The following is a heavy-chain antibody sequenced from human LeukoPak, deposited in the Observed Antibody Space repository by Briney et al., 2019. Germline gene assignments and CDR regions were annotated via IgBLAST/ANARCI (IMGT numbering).Heavy chain of an antibody. CDR3: AREGDWGSLDV. Sequence: GGSLRLSCAASGFTFSSYSMNWVRQAPGKGLEWVSSISSSSSYIYYADSVKGRSTISRDNAKNSLYLQMNSLRAEDTAVYYRAREGDWGSLDVWGKGTTVIVSS. D-gene: IGHD3/OR15-3a*01. V-gene: IGHV3-21*01. J-gene: IGHJ6*04. CDR1: GFTFSSYS. CDR2: ISSSSSYI.